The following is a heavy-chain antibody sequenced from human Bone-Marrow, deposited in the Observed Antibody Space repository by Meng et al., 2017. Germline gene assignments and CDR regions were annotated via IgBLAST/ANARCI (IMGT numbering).Heavy chain of an antibody. J-gene: IGHJ4*02. D-gene: IGHD6-25*01. V-gene: IGHV1-2*06. CDR1: GYNFPDYY. CDR2: INPKSGDT. CDR3: ARDEDISAAGKLFGDY. Sequence: QLVQSGARVKKPGASVKVSCKPSGYNFPDYYIHWVRRAPGQGLEWMGRINPKSGDTHYAQKFQARVTMTGDTSISTAYMELSGLRSDDTAMYYCARDEDISAAGKLFGDYWGQGTLVTVSS.